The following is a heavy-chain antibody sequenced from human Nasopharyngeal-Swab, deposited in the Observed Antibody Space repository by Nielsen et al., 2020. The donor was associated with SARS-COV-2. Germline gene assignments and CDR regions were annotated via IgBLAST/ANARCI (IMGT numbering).Heavy chain of an antibody. CDR2: IKQDGGEK. Sequence: ESLKISCAASGFTFSSYWMSWVRQAPGKGLEWVANIKQDGGEKNYVDSVKGRFTISRDNAKNSLYLQMKTLRAEDTAVYYCVRDVIATVTTPPDYWGQGTLVTVSS. J-gene: IGHJ4*02. CDR3: VRDVIATVTTPPDY. D-gene: IGHD4-17*01. V-gene: IGHV3-7*01. CDR1: GFTFSSYW.